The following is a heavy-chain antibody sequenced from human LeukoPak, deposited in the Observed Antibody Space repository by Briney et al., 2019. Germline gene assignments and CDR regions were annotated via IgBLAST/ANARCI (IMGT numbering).Heavy chain of an antibody. J-gene: IGHJ4*02. CDR3: ARDGGRSTGGIDY. V-gene: IGHV4-4*07. Sequence: PSETLSLTCSVSGGSISSFHWTWIRQPAGKGLEWIGHFYNTESTSYNPSLKSRLTMSADTSKNQLSLNLSSVTAADTAVYYYARDGGRSTGGIDYWGQGILVTVSS. CDR1: GGSISSFH. D-gene: IGHD3-16*01. CDR2: FYNTEST.